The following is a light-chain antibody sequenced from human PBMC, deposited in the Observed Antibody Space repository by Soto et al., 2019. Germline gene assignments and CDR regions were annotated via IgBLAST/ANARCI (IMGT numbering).Light chain of an antibody. V-gene: IGKV3-20*01. CDR1: QSVADN. CDR2: GAS. J-gene: IGKJ3*01. CDR3: QQYGSSPFT. Sequence: EVVRTQSPATLSLSPGERVTLSCRSSQSVADNLAWFQQKPGQAPRLLSYGASSRATGIPDRFSGSGSGTEFTLTISRLEPEDFEVYYCQQYGSSPFTFGPGTKVDIK.